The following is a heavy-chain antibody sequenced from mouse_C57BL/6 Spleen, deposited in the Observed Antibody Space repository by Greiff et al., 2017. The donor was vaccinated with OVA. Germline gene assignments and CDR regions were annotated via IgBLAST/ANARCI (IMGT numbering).Heavy chain of an antibody. CDR3: ARYEGNYYAMDY. V-gene: IGHV1-69*01. CDR2: IDPSDSYT. CDR1: GYTFTSYW. J-gene: IGHJ4*01. D-gene: IGHD2-3*01. Sequence: QVQLQQPGAELVMPGASVKLSCKASGYTFTSYWMHWVKQRPGQGLEWIGEIDPSDSYTNYNQKFKGKSTLTVDKSSSTAYMQLSSLTSEDSAVYDCARYEGNYYAMDYWGQGTSVTVSS.